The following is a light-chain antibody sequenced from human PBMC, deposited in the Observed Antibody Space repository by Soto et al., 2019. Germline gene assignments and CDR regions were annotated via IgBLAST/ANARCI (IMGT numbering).Light chain of an antibody. J-gene: IGLJ2*01. CDR3: QSADSSGTYPVV. Sequence: SYELTQPPSVSVFPGQTAGITCSGDALPKQYAYWYQQKPGQAPVLVIYKDSERPSGIPERFSGSSSGTTVTLTISGVQAEDEADYYCQSADSSGTYPVVFGGGTKVTVL. CDR2: KDS. V-gene: IGLV3-25*02. CDR1: ALPKQY.